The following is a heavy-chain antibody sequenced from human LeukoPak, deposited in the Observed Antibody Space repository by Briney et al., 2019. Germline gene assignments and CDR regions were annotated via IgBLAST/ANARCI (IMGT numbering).Heavy chain of an antibody. J-gene: IGHJ4*02. CDR1: GYTFTSYD. CDR2: MNPNSGNT. V-gene: IGHV1-8*01. Sequence: ASVKVSCKASGYTFTSYDINWVRQATGQGLEWMGWMNPNSGNTGYAQKFQGRVTMTRNTSISTAYMALSRLRSEDTAVYYFARALGYCSSTSCHTLRYWGQGTLVTVSS. D-gene: IGHD2-2*01. CDR3: ARALGYCSSTSCHTLRY.